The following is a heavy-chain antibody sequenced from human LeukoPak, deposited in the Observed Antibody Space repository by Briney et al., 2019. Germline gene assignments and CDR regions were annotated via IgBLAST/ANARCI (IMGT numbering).Heavy chain of an antibody. D-gene: IGHD3-22*01. V-gene: IGHV3-48*01. CDR1: GFSFNSYS. CDR2: ITRSSSTI. CDR3: ARNPYDSSGYYRYYYYYMDV. J-gene: IGHJ6*03. Sequence: GGSLRLSCAASGFSFNSYSMNWVRQAPGKGLEWVSYITRSSSTIYYADSVKGRFTISRDNAKNSLYLQMNSLRAEDTAVYYCARNPYDSSGYYRYYYYYMDVWGKGTTVTISS.